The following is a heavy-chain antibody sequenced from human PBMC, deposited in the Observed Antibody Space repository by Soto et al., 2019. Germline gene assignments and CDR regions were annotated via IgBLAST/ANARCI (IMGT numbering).Heavy chain of an antibody. CDR1: GFTFSSYG. CDR3: AKWGRGYCSGGSCYLSPFDY. Sequence: GGSLTLSCAASGFTFSSYGMHWVRQAPGKGLGWVAVISYDGSNKYYADSVKGRFSISRDNSKNTLYLQMNSLRAEDTAVYYCAKWGRGYCSGGSCYLSPFDYWGQGTLVTVSS. CDR2: ISYDGSNK. D-gene: IGHD2-15*01. J-gene: IGHJ4*02. V-gene: IGHV3-30*18.